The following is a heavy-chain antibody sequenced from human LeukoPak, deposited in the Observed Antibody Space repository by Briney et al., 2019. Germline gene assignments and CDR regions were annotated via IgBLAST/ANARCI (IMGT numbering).Heavy chain of an antibody. V-gene: IGHV1-2*06. J-gene: IGHJ4*02. D-gene: IGHD1-26*01. CDR1: GYIFTVYH. CDR2: IIPDSGDT. Sequence: ASVKVSCKATGYIFTVYHIHWVRQAPGQEPEWVGRIIPDSGDTNYALQFQGRVTMTRDTSINTAYMDLSRLTSDDTAVYYCARDLSSTPYWELDYWGQGTLVTISS. CDR3: ARDLSSTPYWELDY.